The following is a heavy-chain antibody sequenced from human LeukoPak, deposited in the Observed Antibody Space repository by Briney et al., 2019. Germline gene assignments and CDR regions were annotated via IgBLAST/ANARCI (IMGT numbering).Heavy chain of an antibody. CDR1: GGSISSYY. V-gene: IGHV4-59*01. D-gene: IGHD1-26*01. CDR3: AREVGATHY. J-gene: IGHJ4*02. Sequence: PSETLSLTCTVSGGSISSYYWSWIRQSPGKGLEWIGNIYYSGIANYNPSLKKRGTISVDTSKNHFSLQLRSVTAADTAVYYCAREVGATHYWGQGTLVTVSS. CDR2: IYYSGIA.